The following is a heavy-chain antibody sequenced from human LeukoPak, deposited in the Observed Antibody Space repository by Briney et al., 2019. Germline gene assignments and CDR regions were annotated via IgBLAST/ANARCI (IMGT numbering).Heavy chain of an antibody. CDR3: ARVAASPSNWFDP. V-gene: IGHV4-39*07. J-gene: IGHJ5*02. CDR2: IYYSGST. D-gene: IGHD2-15*01. Sequence: SETLSLTCTVSGGSISSSSYYWGWIRQPPGKGLEWIGSIYYSGSTYYNPSLKSRVTISVDTSKNQFSLKLSSVTAADTAVYYCARVAASPSNWFDPWGQGTLVTVSS. CDR1: GGSISSSSYY.